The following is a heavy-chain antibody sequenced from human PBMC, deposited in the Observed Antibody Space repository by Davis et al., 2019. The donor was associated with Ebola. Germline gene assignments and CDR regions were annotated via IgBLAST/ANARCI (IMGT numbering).Heavy chain of an antibody. CDR2: MNPNSGNT. CDR1: GYTFTSYD. V-gene: IGHV1-8*01. Sequence: ASVKVSCKAYGYTFTSYDINWVRQATGQGLEWMGWMNPNSGNTGYAQKFQGRVTMTRNTSISTAYMELSSLRSEDTAVYYCARVRYYYYGMDVWGQGTTVTVSS. J-gene: IGHJ6*02. CDR3: ARVRYYYYGMDV.